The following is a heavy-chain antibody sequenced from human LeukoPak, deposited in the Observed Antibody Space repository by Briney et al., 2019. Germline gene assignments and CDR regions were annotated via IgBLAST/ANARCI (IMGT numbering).Heavy chain of an antibody. Sequence: PGESLKISCKGSGYSFTNYWIGWVRQMPGKGLEWMGIIYPGDSDTRYSPSFQGQVTISADKSISSAHLQWSSLKASDTAMYYCARRQLVSSYGMDVWGQGTTVTVSS. J-gene: IGHJ6*02. CDR3: ARRQLVSSYGMDV. CDR1: GYSFTNYW. V-gene: IGHV5-51*01. D-gene: IGHD6-6*01. CDR2: IYPGDSDT.